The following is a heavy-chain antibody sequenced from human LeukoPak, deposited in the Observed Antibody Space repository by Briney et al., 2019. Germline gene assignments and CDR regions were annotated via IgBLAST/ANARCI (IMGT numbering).Heavy chain of an antibody. V-gene: IGHV3-11*01. D-gene: IGHD4-11*01. CDR3: AAGYHNYIFVF. J-gene: IGHJ4*02. Sequence: GGSLRLSCAASGFTFSDFYMSWIRQAPGKGLEWVSYISTRGKTIYYADSVKGRFTISRDNAKNSLYLQMNSLRAEDTAVYYCAAGYHNYIFVFWGQGTLVTVSS. CDR2: ISTRGKTI. CDR1: GFTFSDFY.